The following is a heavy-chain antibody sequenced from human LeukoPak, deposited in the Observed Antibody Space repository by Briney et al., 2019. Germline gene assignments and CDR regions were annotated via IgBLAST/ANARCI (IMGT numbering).Heavy chain of an antibody. D-gene: IGHD6-13*01. J-gene: IGHJ5*02. CDR1: GFTFSSYA. V-gene: IGHV3-23*01. CDR3: AKDTPPGYSSSWYGNWFDP. CDR2: ISGSGGST. Sequence: GGSLRLSCAASGFTFSSYAMSWVRQAPGKGLEWVSAISGSGGSTYYADSVKGRFTISRDNSKNTLYLQMNSLRAEDTAVYYCAKDTPPGYSSSWYGNWFDPWGQGTLVTVSS.